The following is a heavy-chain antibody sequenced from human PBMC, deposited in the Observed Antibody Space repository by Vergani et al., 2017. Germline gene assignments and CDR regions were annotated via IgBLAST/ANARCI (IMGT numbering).Heavy chain of an antibody. CDR3: ARHDSGHYDSSYYGLDV. CDR1: GGSISSSSHF. V-gene: IGHV4-39*01. D-gene: IGHD3-16*01. CDR2: IYYSGST. Sequence: QMQLQESGPGLVKASETLSLTCTLSGGSISSSSHFWGWLRQTPGKGLEWIGSIYYSGSTYYNPSLKSRVSISVDTSKNQFSLKLSSVTAADSAVYYCARHDSGHYDSSYYGLDVWGQGTTVTVSS. J-gene: IGHJ6*02.